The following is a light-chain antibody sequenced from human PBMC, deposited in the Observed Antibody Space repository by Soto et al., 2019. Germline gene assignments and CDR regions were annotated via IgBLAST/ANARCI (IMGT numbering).Light chain of an antibody. V-gene: IGLV2-14*01. J-gene: IGLJ2*01. CDR3: SSYTSSSTRV. CDR2: DVT. CDR1: SSDGGGYNY. Sequence: QSALTQPASASGSPGQSITISCTGTSSDGGGYNYVSWHQQHPGKAPKLMIYDVTNRPSGVSNRFSGSKSGNTASLTISGLQAEDEADYYCSSYTSSSTRVFGGGTK.